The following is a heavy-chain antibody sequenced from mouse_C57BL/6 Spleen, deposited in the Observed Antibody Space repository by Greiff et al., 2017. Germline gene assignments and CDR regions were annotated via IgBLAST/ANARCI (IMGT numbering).Heavy chain of an antibody. V-gene: IGHV2-2*01. Sequence: QVQLKESGPGLVQPSQSLSITCTVSGFSLTSYGVHWVRQSPGKGLEWLGVIWSGGSTDYNAAFISRLSISKDNSKSQVFFKMNSLQADDTAIYYCARNGLRGYFDVWGTGTTVTVSS. J-gene: IGHJ1*03. CDR1: GFSLTSYG. D-gene: IGHD2-4*01. CDR2: IWSGGST. CDR3: ARNGLRGYFDV.